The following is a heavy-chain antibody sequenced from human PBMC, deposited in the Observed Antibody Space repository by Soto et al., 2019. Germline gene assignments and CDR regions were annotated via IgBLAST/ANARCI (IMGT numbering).Heavy chain of an antibody. CDR1: GFSFSGYG. CDR2: ISYDGGNK. D-gene: IGHD6-13*01. V-gene: IGHV3-30*18. J-gene: IGHJ4*02. CDR3: AKALLLYSGSTDDY. Sequence: QVQLVESGGGVVQPGRSLRLSCAASGFSFSGYGMHWVRQAPGKGLEWVAVISYDGGNKYYADSVKGRFTISRDNSKNTLCLQMNSLRTEDTAVYYCAKALLLYSGSTDDYWGQGTLVTVSS.